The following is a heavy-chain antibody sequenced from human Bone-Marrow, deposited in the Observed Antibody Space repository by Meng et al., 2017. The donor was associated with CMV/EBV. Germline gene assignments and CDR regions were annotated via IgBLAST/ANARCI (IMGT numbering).Heavy chain of an antibody. Sequence: CAASGFTFSSYDMHWVRQATGKGLEWVSAIGTAGDPYYPGSVKGRFTISRENAKNSLYLQMNSLRAGDTAVYYCARGNCSGGSCYLDYWGQGTLVTVSS. J-gene: IGHJ4*02. D-gene: IGHD2-15*01. CDR3: ARGNCSGGSCYLDY. CDR2: IGTAGDP. V-gene: IGHV3-13*05. CDR1: GFTFSSYD.